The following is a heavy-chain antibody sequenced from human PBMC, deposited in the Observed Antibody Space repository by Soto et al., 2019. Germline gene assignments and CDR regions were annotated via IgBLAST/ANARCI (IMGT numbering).Heavy chain of an antibody. CDR3: AKAHVWFGLHYYYGMDV. V-gene: IGHV3-23*01. D-gene: IGHD3-10*01. Sequence: PGGSLRLSCAASGFTFSSYAMSWVRQAPGKGLEWVSAISGSGGSTYYADSVKGRFTISRDNSKNTLYLQMNSLRAEDTAVYYCAKAHVWFGLHYYYGMDVWGQGTKVTVSS. J-gene: IGHJ6*02. CDR2: ISGSGGST. CDR1: GFTFSSYA.